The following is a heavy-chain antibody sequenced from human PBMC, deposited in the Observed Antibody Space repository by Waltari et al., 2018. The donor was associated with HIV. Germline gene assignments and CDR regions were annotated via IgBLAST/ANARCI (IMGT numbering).Heavy chain of an antibody. J-gene: IGHJ5*02. CDR2: INHSGST. CDR3: ARGGSWSSSKRGFDP. CDR1: VGPLGGYS. V-gene: IGHV4-34*01. D-gene: IGHD6-13*01. Sequence: FQHRQWAEGLLKPSETLPLTCAVIVGPLGGYSWRWTRPPPGKGLEWIGEINHSGSTNYNPSLKSRVTISVDTSKNQFSLKLSSVTAADTAVYYCARGGSWSSSKRGFDPWGQGTLVTVSS.